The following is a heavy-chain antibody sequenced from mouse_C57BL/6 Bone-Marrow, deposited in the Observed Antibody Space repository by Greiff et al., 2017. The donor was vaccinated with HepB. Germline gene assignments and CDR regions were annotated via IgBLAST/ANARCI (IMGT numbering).Heavy chain of an antibody. CDR2: IYYSGTI. D-gene: IGHD5-5*01. J-gene: IGHJ4*01. V-gene: IGHV3-5*01. Sequence: VQLQQSGPGLVKPSQTVFLTCTVTGISITTGNYRWSWIRQFPGNKLEWIGNIYYSGTITYTPSLTSRTTITRDTPKNQFFLEMDSLTAEDTATYYCARELPERAMDYWGQGTSVTVSS. CDR1: GISITTGNYR. CDR3: ARELPERAMDY.